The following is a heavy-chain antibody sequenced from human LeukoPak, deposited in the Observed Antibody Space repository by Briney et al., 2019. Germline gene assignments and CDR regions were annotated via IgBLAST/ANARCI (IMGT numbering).Heavy chain of an antibody. CDR2: IYYSGST. J-gene: IGHJ5*02. CDR3: ARDSVTIFAFDP. CDR1: GGSISSYY. V-gene: IGHV4-59*01. D-gene: IGHD3-3*01. Sequence: SETLSLTCTVSGGSISSYYWSWIRQPPGKGLEWIGYIYYSGSTNHNPSLKSRVTISVDTSKNQFSLKLSSVTAADTAVYYCARDSVTIFAFDPWGQGTLVAVSS.